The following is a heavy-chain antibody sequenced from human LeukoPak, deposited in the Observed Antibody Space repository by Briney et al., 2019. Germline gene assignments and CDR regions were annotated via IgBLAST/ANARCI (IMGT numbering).Heavy chain of an antibody. Sequence: SETLSLTCVASGELFSGYDRSWFRQPPGKGLEWLGKINRSGSTNYNPFLKSRVTISVDTSKNQFALKLSSVTAADTAVYYCARGGGFGGARSDAFDIWGQGTMVTVSS. D-gene: IGHD3-16*01. CDR3: ARGGGFGGARSDAFDI. V-gene: IGHV4-34*01. J-gene: IGHJ3*02. CDR1: GELFSGYD. CDR2: INRSGST.